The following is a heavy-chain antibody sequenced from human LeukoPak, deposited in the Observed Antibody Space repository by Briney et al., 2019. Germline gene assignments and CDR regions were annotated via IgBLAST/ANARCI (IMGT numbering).Heavy chain of an antibody. J-gene: IGHJ4*02. CDR2: IYPGDSDT. D-gene: IGHD6-6*01. V-gene: IGHV5-51*01. CDR1: GYSFTSYW. CDR3: ARLGEEYSSSSGGFDY. Sequence: GASLRISCKGSGYSFTSYWIGWVRPMPGKGLGWMGIIYPGDSDTRYSPSFQGQVTISADTSISTAYLRWSSLKASDTAMYYCARLGEEYSSSSGGFDYWGQGTLVTVSS.